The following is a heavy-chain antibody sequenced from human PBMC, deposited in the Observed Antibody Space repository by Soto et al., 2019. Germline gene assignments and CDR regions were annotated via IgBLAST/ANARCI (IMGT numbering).Heavy chain of an antibody. J-gene: IGHJ4*02. CDR1: AYTFTSYG. CDR2: ISAYNGNT. V-gene: IGHV1-18*01. Sequence: ASVTVSCKDSAYTFTSYGMSWVRQAHGQGLEWMGWISAYNGNTNYAQKLQGRVTMTTDTSTSTAYMELRSLRSDDTAVYYCARHDYGDRGHYFDYWGQGTLVTVSS. CDR3: ARHDYGDRGHYFDY. D-gene: IGHD4-17*01.